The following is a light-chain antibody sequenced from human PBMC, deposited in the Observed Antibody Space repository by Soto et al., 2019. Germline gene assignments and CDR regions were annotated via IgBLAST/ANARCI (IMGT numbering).Light chain of an antibody. CDR3: ISYTTISTYV. CDR2: SVS. Sequence: QSVLTQPASVSGSPGQSITITCTGTSSDVGGHNFVSWYQHHPGKAPKLMIFSVSNRPPGVSNRFSGSKSGNTASLTISGLQAEDEADYYCISYTTISTYVFGSGTKLTVL. V-gene: IGLV2-14*01. J-gene: IGLJ1*01. CDR1: SSDVGGHNF.